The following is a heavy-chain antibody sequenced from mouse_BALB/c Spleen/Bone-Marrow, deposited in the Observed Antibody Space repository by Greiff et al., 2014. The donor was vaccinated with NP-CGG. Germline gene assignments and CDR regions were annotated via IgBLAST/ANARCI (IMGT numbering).Heavy chain of an antibody. Sequence: EVQLQQSRIHLSKPSQSLSLTCTVARYSITSGYSWHWIRQFSGNKLECMGYIHYSGSTNYNPSLKSRISITRDTSKNQFFLQLNSVTTENIAAYYCATPFITSCFDYWGQGTTLTVS. CDR3: ATPFITSCFDY. D-gene: IGHD1-1*01. CDR1: RYSITSGYS. V-gene: IGHV3-1*02. J-gene: IGHJ2*01. CDR2: IHYSGST.